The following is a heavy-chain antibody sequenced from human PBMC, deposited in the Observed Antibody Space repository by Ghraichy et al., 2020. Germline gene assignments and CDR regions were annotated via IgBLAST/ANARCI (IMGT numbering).Heavy chain of an antibody. CDR3: AKDYSGYGEFPNWFDS. CDR2: ITSSGGQT. Sequence: GGSLRLSCTASGLVFANYAMTWVRQAPGKGLEWVSAITSSGGQTFYADSVKGRFTISRDNSRNTLFLQMNNLRDEDTAFYYCAKDYSGYGEFPNWFDSWGQGTLVTVSA. D-gene: IGHD3-10*01. V-gene: IGHV3-23*01. J-gene: IGHJ5*01. CDR1: GLVFANYA.